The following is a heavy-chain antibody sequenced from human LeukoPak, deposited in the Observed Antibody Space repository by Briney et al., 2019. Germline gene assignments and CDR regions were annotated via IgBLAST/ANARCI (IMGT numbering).Heavy chain of an antibody. J-gene: IGHJ4*02. CDR2: ISSSSSYI. D-gene: IGHD3-22*01. CDR1: GFTFSSYS. V-gene: IGHV3-21*01. CDR3: AREAYYDSSGCSFDY. Sequence: GGSLRLSCAASGFTFSSYSMNWVRKAPGKGLEWVSSISSSSSYIYYADSVKSRFTISRDNAKNSLYLQMNSLRAEDTAVYYCAREAYYDSSGCSFDYWGQGTLVTVSS.